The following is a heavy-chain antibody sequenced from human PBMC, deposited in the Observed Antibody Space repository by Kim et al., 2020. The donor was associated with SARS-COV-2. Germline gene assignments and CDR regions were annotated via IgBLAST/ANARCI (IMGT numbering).Heavy chain of an antibody. D-gene: IGHD1-26*01. CDR3: ARGKGGSYSNNALDY. CDR2: INHSGST. V-gene: IGHV4-34*01. J-gene: IGHJ4*02. CDR1: GGSFSGYY. Sequence: SETLSLTCAVYGGSFSGYYWSWIRQPPGKGLEWIGEINHSGSTNYNPSLKSRVTISVDTSKNQFSLKLSSVTAADTAVYYCARGKGGSYSNNALDYWGQGTLVTVSS.